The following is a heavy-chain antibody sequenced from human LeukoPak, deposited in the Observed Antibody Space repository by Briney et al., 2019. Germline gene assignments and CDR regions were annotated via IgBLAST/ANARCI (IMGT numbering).Heavy chain of an antibody. D-gene: IGHD4-23*01. Sequence: PSETLSLTCTVSGGSISSSSYYWGWIRQPPGKGLEWIGEINHSGSTNYNPSLKSRVTISVDTSKNQFSLKLSSVTAADTAVYYCARHGGNIDHWGQGTLVTVSS. CDR1: GGSISSSSYY. V-gene: IGHV4-39*01. CDR2: INHSGST. J-gene: IGHJ5*02. CDR3: ARHGGNIDH.